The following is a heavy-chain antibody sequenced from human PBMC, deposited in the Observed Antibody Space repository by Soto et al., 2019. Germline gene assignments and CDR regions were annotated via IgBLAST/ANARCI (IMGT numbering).Heavy chain of an antibody. J-gene: IGHJ6*02. V-gene: IGHV4-30-4*01. CDR3: ARASPPIDYGSENYYYYYGMDV. CDR1: GASINSGFYY. Sequence: SETLSLTCTVSGASINSGFYYWSWIRQPPGKGLERIGYIFYSGSTYYNPSLKSRVTISVDTSENQFSLKLRSVTAEDTAVYYCARASPPIDYGSENYYYYYGMDVWGQRTTVSVSS. D-gene: IGHD3-10*01. CDR2: IFYSGST.